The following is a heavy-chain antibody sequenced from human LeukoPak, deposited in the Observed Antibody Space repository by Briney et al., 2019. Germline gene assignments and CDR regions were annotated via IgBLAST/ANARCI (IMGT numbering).Heavy chain of an antibody. J-gene: IGHJ5*02. V-gene: IGHV1-18*01. CDR3: ARRSSVTEGFTP. Sequence: ASVKVSCKASGYSFTKFGISWVRQAPGRGLEWVGWIYNGNTKYTQSLQGRVTMTTDTSTSTAYMELRSLISDDTAVYYCARRSSVTEGFTPWGQETLVTVSS. CDR2: IYNGNT. D-gene: IGHD2-21*02. CDR1: GYSFTKFG.